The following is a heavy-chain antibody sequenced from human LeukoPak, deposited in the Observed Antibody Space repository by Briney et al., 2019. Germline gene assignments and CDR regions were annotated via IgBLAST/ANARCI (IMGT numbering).Heavy chain of an antibody. J-gene: IGHJ1*01. D-gene: IGHD4-11*01. CDR1: GFTFSSYG. CDR2: IRYDGSNK. CDR3: AKQTTVTTAPEYFQH. V-gene: IGHV3-30*02. Sequence: GGSLRLSCAASGFTFSSYGMHWVRQAPGKGLEWVAFIRYDGSNKYYADSVKGRFTISRDNSKNTLYLQMNSLRAEDTAVYYCAKQTTVTTAPEYFQHWGQGTLVTVSS.